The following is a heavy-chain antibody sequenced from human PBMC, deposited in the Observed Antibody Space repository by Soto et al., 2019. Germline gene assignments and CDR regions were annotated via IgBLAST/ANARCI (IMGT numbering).Heavy chain of an antibody. CDR3: ARVAADYINSIDH. V-gene: IGHV3-23*01. Sequence: EVQLLESGGDLVQPGGSLRLSCAASGFTFNAYAMTWVRQAPEKGLEWVSAIGGSGGNRYYAASVKGRFTISRDNSKDTLDRQMNRLRVEDTAVYYCARVAADYINSIDHWGQGILVTVSS. CDR2: IGGSGGNR. J-gene: IGHJ4*02. D-gene: IGHD4-4*01. CDR1: GFTFNAYA.